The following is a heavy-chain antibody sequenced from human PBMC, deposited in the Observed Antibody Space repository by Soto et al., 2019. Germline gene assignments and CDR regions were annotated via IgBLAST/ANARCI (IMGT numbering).Heavy chain of an antibody. CDR1: GFTFSDYY. D-gene: IGHD6-19*01. CDR2: ISSSGSTI. V-gene: IGHV3-11*01. J-gene: IGHJ5*02. Sequence: GGSLRLSCAASGFTFSDYYMSWIRQAPGKGLEWVSYISSSGSTIYYADSVKGRFTISRDNAKNSLYLQMNSLRAEDTAVYYCARASTRGWYSDAYSVWPRDWFDPWGQGTLVTVSS. CDR3: ARASTRGWYSDAYSVWPRDWFDP.